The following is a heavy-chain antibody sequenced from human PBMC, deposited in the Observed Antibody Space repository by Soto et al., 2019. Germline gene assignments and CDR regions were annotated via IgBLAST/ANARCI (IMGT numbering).Heavy chain of an antibody. CDR2: ISSSSSTI. CDR3: AREFPPGWHFDY. CDR1: EFTFSSYS. J-gene: IGHJ4*02. D-gene: IGHD6-19*01. Sequence: EAQLVESGGGLVQPGGSLRLSCAASEFTFSSYSMNWVRQAPGKGLEWISYISSSSSTIYYADSVRGRFTISRDNAKNPPYLQINSLRDEDTAVYYCAREFPPGWHFDYWGQGTLVTVSS. V-gene: IGHV3-48*02.